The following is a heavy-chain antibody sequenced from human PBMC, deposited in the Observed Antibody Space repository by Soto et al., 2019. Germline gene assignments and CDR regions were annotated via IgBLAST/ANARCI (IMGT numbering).Heavy chain of an antibody. D-gene: IGHD6-19*01. V-gene: IGHV1-3*01. CDR1: GYTFTSYA. CDR3: ASALAGIEGDWVYFDY. J-gene: IGHJ4*02. Sequence: QVQLVQSGAEVKKPGASVKVSCKASGYTFTSYAMHWVRQAPGQRLEWMGWINAGNGNTKYSQKFQGRVTITRDASASTAYMELSSLRSEDTAVYYCASALAGIEGDWVYFDYWGQGTLVTVSS. CDR2: INAGNGNT.